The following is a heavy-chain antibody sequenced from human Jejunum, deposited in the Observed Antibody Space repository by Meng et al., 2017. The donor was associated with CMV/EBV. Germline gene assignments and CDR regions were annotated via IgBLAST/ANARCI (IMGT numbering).Heavy chain of an antibody. J-gene: IGHJ4*02. D-gene: IGHD3-3*01. CDR3: ARDMNDYWSGYHPFDY. V-gene: IGHV4-38-2*02. CDR2: VYRSGRT. CDR1: SISSGYY. Sequence: SISSGYYWGWIRQPPGKGLGWIGSVYRSGRTYYNPSLKSRVTISVDTSTNQFFLNLSSVTATDTAVYYCARDMNDYWSGYHPFDYWGQGTLVTVSS.